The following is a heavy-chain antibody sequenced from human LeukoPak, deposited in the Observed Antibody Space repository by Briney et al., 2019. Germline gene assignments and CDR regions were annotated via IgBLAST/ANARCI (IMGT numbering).Heavy chain of an antibody. CDR2: IYSSGST. J-gene: IGHJ4*02. CDR1: SGAISGFH. V-gene: IGHV4-59*01. CDR3: ARGPATYYHDSSGPPFDY. D-gene: IGHD3-22*01. Sequence: SETLSLTCIVSSGAISGFHWTWIRQPPGKGLEWLGYIYSSGSTNYNLSLKSRVTMSIDTSKKQFSLTVSSVTAADTAFYYCARGPATYYHDSSGPPFDYWGQGTLVTVSS.